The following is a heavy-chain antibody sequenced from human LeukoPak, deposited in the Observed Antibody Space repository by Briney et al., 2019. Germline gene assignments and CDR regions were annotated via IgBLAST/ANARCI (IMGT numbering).Heavy chain of an antibody. CDR1: GYSFTSYR. D-gene: IGHD3-10*01. CDR3: ARSYYGTGSLDYYYYGMDV. J-gene: IGHJ6*02. V-gene: IGHV5-10-1*01. Sequence: GESLKISCKGSGYSFTSYRISWVRQMPGKGLEWMGRIDPSDSYTNYSPSFQGHVTISADKSISTAYLQWSSLKASDTAMYYCARSYYGTGSLDYYYYGMDVWGQGTTVTVSS. CDR2: IDPSDSYT.